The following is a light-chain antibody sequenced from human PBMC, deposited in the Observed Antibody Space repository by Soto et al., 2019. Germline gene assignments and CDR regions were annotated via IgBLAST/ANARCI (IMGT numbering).Light chain of an antibody. CDR1: QGITSY. V-gene: IGKV1-9*01. CDR3: QQLNGYPIT. CDR2: GAS. J-gene: IGKJ5*01. Sequence: DIQLTQSPSLLSASVGDRVTITCRASQGITSYLAWYQQKPGKVPKLLIYGASTLQSGVPSRFSGSGSGTEFTLTISSLQPEDFATYYCQQLNGYPITFGQGTRLETK.